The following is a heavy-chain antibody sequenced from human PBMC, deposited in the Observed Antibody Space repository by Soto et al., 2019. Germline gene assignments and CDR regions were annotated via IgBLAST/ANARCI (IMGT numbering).Heavy chain of an antibody. CDR3: ARSSLTYFEF. CDR1: GFTFSDYY. CDR2: ISGSGSTT. V-gene: IGHV3-11*01. Sequence: GGSLRLSCTASGFTFSDYYMSWIRQAPGKGLEWLAYISGSGSTTYYTDSVKGRFAISRDNARTSLYLQINSLRVEGSAVYYCARSSLTYFEFWGQGTLVTVSS. J-gene: IGHJ4*02.